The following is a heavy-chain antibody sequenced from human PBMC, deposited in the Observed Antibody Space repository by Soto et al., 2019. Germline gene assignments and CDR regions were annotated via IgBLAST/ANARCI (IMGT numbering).Heavy chain of an antibody. CDR3: AKGSEQLVS. V-gene: IGHV3-23*01. CDR1: GFTFSSYA. J-gene: IGHJ5*01. Sequence: GGSLRLSCAASGFTFSSYAMSWVRQAPGKGLEWVSAIIVSVGSTYYADSVKGRFPFSRDNSKNTLYLQLNSLRAEDTAVYYCAKGSEQLVSWGQGTLVTVSS. D-gene: IGHD6-13*01. CDR2: IIVSVGST.